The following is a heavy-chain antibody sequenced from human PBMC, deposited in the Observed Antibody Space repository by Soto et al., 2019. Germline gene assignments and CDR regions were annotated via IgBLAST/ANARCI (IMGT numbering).Heavy chain of an antibody. CDR1: GFTFSSYA. CDR3: ATIFRYGDPEY. Sequence: GGSLRLSCATSGFTFSSYAMSWVRQAPVKGLEWVSGISVSGDSRYDADPVKGRFTISRDNSKSTLYLQMNSLRAEDTAVYTGATIFRYGDPEYWGQGVLVTVSS. V-gene: IGHV3-23*01. J-gene: IGHJ4*02. D-gene: IGHD2-21*02. CDR2: ISVSGDSR.